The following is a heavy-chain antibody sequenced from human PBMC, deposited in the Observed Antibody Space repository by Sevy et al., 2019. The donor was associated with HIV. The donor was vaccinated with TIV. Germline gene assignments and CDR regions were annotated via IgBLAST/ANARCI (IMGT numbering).Heavy chain of an antibody. CDR1: GFIFSTYT. J-gene: IGHJ6*02. D-gene: IGHD2-15*01. V-gene: IGHV3-23*01. CDR3: AKGDRTFYGLDV. Sequence: GSLRLSCTASGFIFSTYTMTWVRQAPGKGLEWVSGISGSGGSTYYADSLKGRFTIFRDNSKNTVYLQMNSLRAEDTAVYYCAKGDRTFYGLDVWGQGTTVTVSS. CDR2: ISGSGGST.